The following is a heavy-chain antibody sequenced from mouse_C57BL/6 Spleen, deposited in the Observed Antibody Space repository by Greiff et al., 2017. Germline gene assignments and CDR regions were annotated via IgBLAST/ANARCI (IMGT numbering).Heavy chain of an antibody. CDR1: GFSFNTYA. D-gene: IGHD2-4*01. Sequence: EVKLVESGGGLVQPKGSLKLSCAASGFSFNTYAMNWVRQAPGKGLEWVARIRSKSNNYATYYADSVKDRFTISRDDSESNLYLQMNNLKTEDTAMYYCVSIYYDYEDYAMDYWGQGTSVTVSS. CDR3: VSIYYDYEDYAMDY. J-gene: IGHJ4*01. V-gene: IGHV10-1*01. CDR2: IRSKSNNYAT.